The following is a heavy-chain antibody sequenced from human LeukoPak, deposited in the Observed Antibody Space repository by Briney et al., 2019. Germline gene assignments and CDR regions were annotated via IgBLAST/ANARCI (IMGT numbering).Heavy chain of an antibody. Sequence: PGGSLRLSCAASGFTFNTYAMSWVRQAPGKGLERVSTIRSSGGTTYYGDSVKGRFTISRDNSKNTLYLQMNSLRAEDTAVYYCAKVPPSYCSGGSCSLDYWGQGTLVTVSS. CDR2: IRSSGGTT. CDR3: AKVPPSYCSGGSCSLDY. V-gene: IGHV3-23*01. CDR1: GFTFNTYA. D-gene: IGHD2-15*01. J-gene: IGHJ4*02.